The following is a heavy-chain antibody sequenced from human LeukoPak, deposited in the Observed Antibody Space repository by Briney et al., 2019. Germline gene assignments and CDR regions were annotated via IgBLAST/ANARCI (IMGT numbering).Heavy chain of an antibody. CDR2: IYYSGST. CDR3: ARDQRFTY. CDR1: GGSINSYY. V-gene: IGHV4-59*01. Sequence: PSETLSLTCTVSGGSINSYYWNWIRQPPGKGLEWIGYIYYSGSTKYNPPLKSRVTISVDTSKNQFSLKLTSVTAADTAVYYCARDQRFTYWGQGTQVTVSS. J-gene: IGHJ4*02. D-gene: IGHD5-24*01.